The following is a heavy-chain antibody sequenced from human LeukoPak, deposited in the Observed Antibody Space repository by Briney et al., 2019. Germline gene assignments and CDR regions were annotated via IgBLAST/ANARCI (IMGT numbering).Heavy chain of an antibody. CDR3: ARASSKQLAGYLPDGFDI. CDR1: GFTFSSYW. J-gene: IGHJ3*02. D-gene: IGHD3-9*01. Sequence: GGSLRLSCAVSGFTFSSYWMSWVRQAPGKGLEWVAKINQYGTEKYYVDSVKGRFTISRDNAKNSLYLQMNSLRADDAAVYYCARASSKQLAGYLPDGFDIWGQGTMVTVSS. V-gene: IGHV3-7*02. CDR2: INQYGTEK.